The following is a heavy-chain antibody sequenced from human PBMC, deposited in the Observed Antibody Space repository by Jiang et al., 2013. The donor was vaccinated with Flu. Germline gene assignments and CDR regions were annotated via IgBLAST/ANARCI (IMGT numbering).Heavy chain of an antibody. CDR3: ARDSGIVAGGGWFDP. Sequence: EWIGYIYYSGSTYYNPSLKSRVTISVDTSKNQFSLKLSSVTAADTAVYYCARDSGIVAGGGWFDPWGQGTLVTVSS. J-gene: IGHJ5*02. D-gene: IGHD1-26*01. CDR2: IYYSGST. V-gene: IGHV4-31*02.